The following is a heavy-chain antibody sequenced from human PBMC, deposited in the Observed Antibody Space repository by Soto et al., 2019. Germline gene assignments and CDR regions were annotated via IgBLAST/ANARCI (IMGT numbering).Heavy chain of an antibody. CDR2: ISSSSSYI. CDR3: ASGIVDTAMVPNDY. V-gene: IGHV3-21*01. Sequence: KPGGSLRLSCAASGFTFSSYSMNWVRQAPGKGLEWVSSISSSSSYIYYADSVKGRFTISRDNAKNSLYLQMNSLRAEDTAVYYCASGIVDTAMVPNDYWGQGTLVTVSS. J-gene: IGHJ4*02. D-gene: IGHD5-18*01. CDR1: GFTFSSYS.